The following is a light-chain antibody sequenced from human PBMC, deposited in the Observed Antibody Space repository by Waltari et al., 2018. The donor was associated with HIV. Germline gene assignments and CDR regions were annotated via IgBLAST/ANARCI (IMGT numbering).Light chain of an antibody. CDR2: SDS. J-gene: IGLJ2*01. CDR1: NIGSKS. Sequence: SYALTQPPSVSVAPGKTASMTCGGKNIGSKSVHWYQQRPGQAPVMVMYSDSDRPSGIPDRFSGSNSGNTATLNIRRVEAGDEADYYCQVWDSSRDQVIFGGGTKLTVL. V-gene: IGLV3-21*04. CDR3: QVWDSSRDQVI.